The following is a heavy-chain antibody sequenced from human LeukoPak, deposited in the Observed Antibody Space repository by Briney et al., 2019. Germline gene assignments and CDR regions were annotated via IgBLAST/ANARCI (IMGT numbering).Heavy chain of an antibody. CDR1: GFTFSSYW. Sequence: GGSLRLSCAASGFTFSSYWMSWVRQAPGKGLEWVSYISSSSSYTNYADSVKGRFTISRDNAKNPLYLQMNSLRAEDTAVYYCARVSGSYRDAFDIWGQGTMVTVSS. J-gene: IGHJ3*02. CDR3: ARVSGSYRDAFDI. V-gene: IGHV3-11*05. CDR2: ISSSSSYT. D-gene: IGHD1-26*01.